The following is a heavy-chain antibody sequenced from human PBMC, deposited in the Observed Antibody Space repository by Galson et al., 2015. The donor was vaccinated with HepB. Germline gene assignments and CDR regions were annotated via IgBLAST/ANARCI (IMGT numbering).Heavy chain of an antibody. CDR2: ISYDGSNK. CDR1: GFTFSSYG. CDR3: AKEPWSYSYGRTYYFDY. J-gene: IGHJ4*02. D-gene: IGHD5-18*01. V-gene: IGHV3-30*18. Sequence: SLRLSCAASGFTFSSYGMHWVRQAPGKGLEWVAVISYDGSNKYYADSVKGRFTISRDNSKNTLYLQMNSLRAEDTAVYYCAKEPWSYSYGRTYYFDYWGQGTLVTVSS.